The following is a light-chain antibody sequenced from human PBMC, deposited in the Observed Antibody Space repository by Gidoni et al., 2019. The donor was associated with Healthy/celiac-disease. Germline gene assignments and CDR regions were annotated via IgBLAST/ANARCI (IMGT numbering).Light chain of an antibody. CDR2: QYT. J-gene: IGLJ2*01. CDR3: QAWDSSTVV. V-gene: IGLV3-1*01. Sequence: SYELTQPPSVSVSPGQTASITFSGDKLGDKYACWYQQKPGQSPVLVNYQYTKPPSGIPGRFSGSNSGNTVTLTISGTQAMDEADYYCQAWDSSTVVFGGGTKLTVL. CDR1: KLGDKY.